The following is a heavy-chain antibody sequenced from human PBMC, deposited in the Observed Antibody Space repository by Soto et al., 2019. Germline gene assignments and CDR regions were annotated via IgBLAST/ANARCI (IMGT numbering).Heavy chain of an antibody. D-gene: IGHD3-10*01. Sequence: VRQAPGQGLEWMGGIIPIFGTANYAQKFQGRVTITADESTSTAYMELSSLRSEDTAVYYCASWAPRGFGGMDVWGQGTTVTVSS. V-gene: IGHV1-69*01. CDR2: IIPIFGTA. J-gene: IGHJ6*02. CDR3: ASWAPRGFGGMDV.